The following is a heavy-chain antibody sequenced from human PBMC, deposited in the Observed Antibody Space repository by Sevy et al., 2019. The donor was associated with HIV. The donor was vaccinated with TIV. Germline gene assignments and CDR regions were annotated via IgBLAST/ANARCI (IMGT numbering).Heavy chain of an antibody. J-gene: IGHJ5*02. Sequence: ASVKVSCKASGYTFTSYGISWVRQAPGQGLEWMGWISAYNGNTNYTQKLQGRVTMTTDTSTSTAYMELRSLRSDDTAVYYCARDRCIVVVPAAPLGWFDPWGQGTLVTVSS. CDR1: GYTFTSYG. V-gene: IGHV1-18*01. D-gene: IGHD2-2*01. CDR3: ARDRCIVVVPAAPLGWFDP. CDR2: ISAYNGNT.